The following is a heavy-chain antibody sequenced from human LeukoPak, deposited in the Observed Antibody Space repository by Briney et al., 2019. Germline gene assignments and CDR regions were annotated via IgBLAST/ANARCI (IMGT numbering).Heavy chain of an antibody. V-gene: IGHV3-21*04. D-gene: IGHD3-22*01. J-gene: IGHJ4*02. Sequence: GGSLRLSCAASGFTFSSYSMNWVRQAPGKGLEWVSSISSSSSYIYYADSVKGRFTISRDNAMNSLYLQMNSLRAEDTAVYYCARDHYYDSSGVDYWGQGTLVTVSS. CDR1: GFTFSSYS. CDR3: ARDHYYDSSGVDY. CDR2: ISSSSSYI.